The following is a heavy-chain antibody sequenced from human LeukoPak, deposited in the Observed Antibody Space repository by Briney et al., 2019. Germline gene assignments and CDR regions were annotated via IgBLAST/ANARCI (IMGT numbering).Heavy chain of an antibody. CDR2: ISGSGTTK. CDR1: GFTFSRFT. Sequence: PGGSLRLSCAASGFTFSRFTMNWVRQAPGKGLEWVSYISGSGTTKYYADSVKGRFTISRDNPKNLLFLQINSLRVEDTAVYYCARETPRRGETRDGYRWGQGTVVTVSS. D-gene: IGHD5-24*01. CDR3: ARETPRRGETRDGYR. J-gene: IGHJ4*02. V-gene: IGHV3-48*04.